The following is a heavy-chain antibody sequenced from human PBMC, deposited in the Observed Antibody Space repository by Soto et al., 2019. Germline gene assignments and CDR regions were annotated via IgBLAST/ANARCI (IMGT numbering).Heavy chain of an antibody. Sequence: GGSLRLSCAASGFSFSIYWMSWVRQAPGKGLEWVANIKQDGSEQYYVDSVKGRFTISRDNAKNSLDLQMNSLRAEDTAVYYCARDAFPYTNTWNDAFDLWGQGTMVTVSS. J-gene: IGHJ3*01. CDR2: IKQDGSEQ. CDR3: ARDAFPYTNTWNDAFDL. CDR1: GFSFSIYW. V-gene: IGHV3-7*01. D-gene: IGHD1-1*01.